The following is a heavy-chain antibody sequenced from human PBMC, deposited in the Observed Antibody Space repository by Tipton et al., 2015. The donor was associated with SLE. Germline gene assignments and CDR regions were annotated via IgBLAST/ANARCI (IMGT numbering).Heavy chain of an antibody. CDR2: IDPSDSYT. V-gene: IGHV5-10-1*01. Sequence: QLVQSGAEVKKPGESLRISCKASGYKFATYWITWVRQVPGKGLEWMGRIDPSDSYTTYNPSFEGHVTISADKTTNTAYLQWSSLRASDSAMYYCASPGIAMAEKEDWGQGTLVTVSS. CDR1: GYKFATYW. J-gene: IGHJ4*02. CDR3: ASPGIAMAEKED. D-gene: IGHD6-19*01.